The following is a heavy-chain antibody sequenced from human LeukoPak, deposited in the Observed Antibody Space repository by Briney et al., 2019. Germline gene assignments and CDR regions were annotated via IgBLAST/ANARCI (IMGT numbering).Heavy chain of an antibody. CDR3: ARVGGDMIRGVLDY. D-gene: IGHD3-10*01. Sequence: GGSLRLSCAASGFTVSSSYMGWVRQAPGKGLEWVSVIYSGGSTYYADSVKGRFTISRDNSKNTLYLQMNSLRAEDTAVYYCARVGGDMIRGVLDYWGQGTLVTVSS. V-gene: IGHV3-66*01. CDR1: GFTVSSSY. CDR2: IYSGGST. J-gene: IGHJ4*02.